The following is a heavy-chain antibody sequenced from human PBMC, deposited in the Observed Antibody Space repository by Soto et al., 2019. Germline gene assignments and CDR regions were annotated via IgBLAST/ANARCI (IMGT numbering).Heavy chain of an antibody. D-gene: IGHD5-18*01. V-gene: IGHV4-59*01. CDR3: ARDSGFSYGRLDYFNY. Sequence: SETLSLTCTVSGGSIGNYYWSWIRQPPGKGLEWIGCVYYSGSTKYNPSLKSRVTISVDTSENQFSLKLTSVTAADTAVYYCARDSGFSYGRLDYFNYWGRGTLVTVSS. J-gene: IGHJ4*02. CDR1: GGSIGNYY. CDR2: VYYSGST.